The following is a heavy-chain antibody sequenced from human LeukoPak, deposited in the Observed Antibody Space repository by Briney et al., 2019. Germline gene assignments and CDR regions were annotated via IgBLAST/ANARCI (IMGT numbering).Heavy chain of an antibody. CDR1: GGTFSGYY. V-gene: IGHV4-34*01. D-gene: IGHD6-6*01. CDR3: ARGDSSSKGVDY. CDR2: INHSGST. Sequence: PSETLSLTCAVSGGTFSGYYWSWIRQPPGKGLEWIGEINHSGSTNYNPSLKGRVTISVDTSKNQFSLKLSSVTAADTAVYYCARGDSSSKGVDYWGQGTLVTVPS. J-gene: IGHJ4*02.